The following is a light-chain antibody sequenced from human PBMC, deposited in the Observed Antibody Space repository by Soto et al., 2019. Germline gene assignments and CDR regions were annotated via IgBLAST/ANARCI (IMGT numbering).Light chain of an antibody. Sequence: EIVLTQSPGTLSLSPGERATLSCRASQSVSSSFVAWFQQKPGQAPRLLIYGTSSRATGIPDRFSGSGSGTDFTLTISRLEPEDFAVYYCQQFAGSFGGGTKVDIK. V-gene: IGKV3-20*01. CDR2: GTS. CDR1: QSVSSSF. CDR3: QQFAGS. J-gene: IGKJ4*02.